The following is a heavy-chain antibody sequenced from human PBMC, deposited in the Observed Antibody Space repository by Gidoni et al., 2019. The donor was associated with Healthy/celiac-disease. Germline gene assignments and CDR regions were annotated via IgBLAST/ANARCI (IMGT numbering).Heavy chain of an antibody. CDR1: GFTFSSYS. V-gene: IGHV3-48*02. CDR3: ASHGGSYPYWYFDL. J-gene: IGHJ2*01. D-gene: IGHD1-26*01. CDR2: ISSSSSTI. Sequence: EVQLVESGGGWVQPGGSLRLSCAASGFTFSSYSMNWVRQAPGKGLEWVSYISSSSSTIYYADSVKGRFTISRDNAKNSLYLQMNSLRDEDTAVYYCASHGGSYPYWYFDLWGRGPLVTVSS.